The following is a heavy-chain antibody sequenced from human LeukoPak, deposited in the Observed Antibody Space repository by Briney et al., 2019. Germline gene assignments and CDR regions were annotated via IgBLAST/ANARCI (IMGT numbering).Heavy chain of an antibody. CDR2: INENGDKT. Sequence: GGSLRLSCAVSGFSFNDYGMHWVRQPPGKGLEWVSSINENGDKTDYADSVKGRFTVSRDNAKKSLYLQMNSLRPEDTALYYCAKHLRATNTYLFYGLDVWGPGTTVTVSS. J-gene: IGHJ6*02. V-gene: IGHV3-9*01. CDR1: GFSFNDYG. CDR3: AKHLRATNTYLFYGLDV. D-gene: IGHD2-8*01.